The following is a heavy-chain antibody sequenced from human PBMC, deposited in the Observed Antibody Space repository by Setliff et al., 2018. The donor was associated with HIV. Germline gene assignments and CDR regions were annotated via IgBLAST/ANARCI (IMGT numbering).Heavy chain of an antibody. V-gene: IGHV1-69*10. J-gene: IGHJ5*02. CDR3: ARGRYYYDSSGYYSNWFDA. CDR2: IIPILGIA. CDR1: GGTFSSYA. Sequence: SVKVSCKASGGTFSSYAISWVRQAPGQGLEWMGGIIPILGIATYAGNFQDRVTMTSDTSTSTVYMELSSLGSEDTAVYYCARGRYYYDSSGYYSNWFDAWGRGTRVTVSS. D-gene: IGHD3-22*01.